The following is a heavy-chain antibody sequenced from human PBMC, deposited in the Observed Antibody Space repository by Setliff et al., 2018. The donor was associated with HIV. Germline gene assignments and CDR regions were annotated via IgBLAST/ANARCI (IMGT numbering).Heavy chain of an antibody. CDR2: LSFSTGSI. V-gene: IGHV3-48*01. CDR3: ARDGSGRGSGWYNYYYYIDV. CDR1: GFTFSGDS. J-gene: IGHJ6*03. D-gene: IGHD6-19*01. Sequence: PGGSLRLSCAASGFTFSGDSVNWVRQAPGKGLEWISYLSFSTGSIYYADSVKGRFTISSDTAKNAPYLQMNSLSAEDTAVYYCARDGSGRGSGWYNYYYYIDVWGKGTTVTVSS.